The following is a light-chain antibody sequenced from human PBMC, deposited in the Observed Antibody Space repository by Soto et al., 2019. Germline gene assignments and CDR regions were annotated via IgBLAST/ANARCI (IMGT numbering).Light chain of an antibody. CDR3: QHYNTYPWT. CDR2: GAS. V-gene: IGKV3-20*01. J-gene: IGKJ1*01. Sequence: EIVLTQSPGTLSLSPVERSTLSCXSSQSLSSSYLVWYQQKPGQAPRLLIYGASSRATGIPDRFSGSGSGTEFTLTISSLQPGDFAAYYCQHYNTYPWTFGQGTKVDIK. CDR1: QSLSSSY.